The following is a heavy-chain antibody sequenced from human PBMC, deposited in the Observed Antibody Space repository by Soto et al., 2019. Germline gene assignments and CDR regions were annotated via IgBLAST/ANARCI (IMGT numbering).Heavy chain of an antibody. CDR2: ISPKSGSI. Sequence: QVHLVQSGAEVKKPGASVNVSCKTSGYTFTRNGISWVRQAPGQGIEWMGWISPKSGSIKYAQKFQGRVIMTTDTSTSTAYMELRSLRSDDTAVYYCVKDRDSNSWPSRDVWGPGTTVTVSS. D-gene: IGHD3-22*01. V-gene: IGHV1-18*01. CDR1: GYTFTRNG. CDR3: VKDRDSNSWPSRDV. J-gene: IGHJ6*02.